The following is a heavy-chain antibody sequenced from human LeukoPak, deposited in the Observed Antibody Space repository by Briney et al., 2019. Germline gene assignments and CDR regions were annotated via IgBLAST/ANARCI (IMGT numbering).Heavy chain of an antibody. CDR3: EIARTTRGSWYVYYFDN. V-gene: IGHV4-34*01. CDR1: GGSFSGYY. D-gene: IGHD6-13*01. Sequence: PSETLSLTCAVYGGSFSGYYWSWIRQPPGKGLEWIGEINHSGSTNYNPSLKSRVTISVDTSKNQFSLKLSPGTAGDTVVYYCEIARTTRGSWYVYYFDNWGERTLVTVSS. J-gene: IGHJ4*02. CDR2: INHSGST.